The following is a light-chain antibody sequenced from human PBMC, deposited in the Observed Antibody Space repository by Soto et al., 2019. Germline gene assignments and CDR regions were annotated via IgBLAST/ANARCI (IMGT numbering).Light chain of an antibody. Sequence: QLVLTQSPSASASLGASVKLTCTLSSGHTNYAIAWHQLQPEKGPRYLMKLNSDGRHIKGDGIPDRLSGSSSGAERYLTISSLRSEDEADYYCLTWGAGIWVFGGGTKLTVL. CDR1: SGHTNYA. CDR3: LTWGAGIWV. V-gene: IGLV4-69*01. J-gene: IGLJ3*02. CDR2: LNSDGRH.